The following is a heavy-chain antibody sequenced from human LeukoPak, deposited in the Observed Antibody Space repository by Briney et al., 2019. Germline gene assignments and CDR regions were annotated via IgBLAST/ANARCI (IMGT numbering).Heavy chain of an antibody. Sequence: IPSETLSLTCTVSGGSISSYYWSWIRQPPGKGLEWIGYIYYSGSTNYNPSLKSRVTISVDTSKNQFSLKLSSVTAADTAVYYCARGWYRGSYYYDSSGYSRQVIDAFDIWGQGTMVTVSS. CDR2: IYYSGST. V-gene: IGHV4-59*01. CDR1: GGSISSYY. CDR3: ARGWYRGSYYYDSSGYSRQVIDAFDI. D-gene: IGHD3-22*01. J-gene: IGHJ3*02.